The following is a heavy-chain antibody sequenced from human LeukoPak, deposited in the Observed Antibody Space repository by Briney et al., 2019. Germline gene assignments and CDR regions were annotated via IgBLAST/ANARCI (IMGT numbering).Heavy chain of an antibody. Sequence: SETLSLTCTVSGGSISSYYWSWIRQPPGKGLEWIGEINHSGSTNYNPSLKSRVTISVDTSKNQFSLKLSSVTAADTAVYYCAGRCTNGVCYKSYYFDYWGQGTLVTVSS. CDR1: GGSISSYY. D-gene: IGHD2-8*01. CDR3: AGRCTNGVCYKSYYFDY. CDR2: INHSGST. J-gene: IGHJ4*02. V-gene: IGHV4-34*01.